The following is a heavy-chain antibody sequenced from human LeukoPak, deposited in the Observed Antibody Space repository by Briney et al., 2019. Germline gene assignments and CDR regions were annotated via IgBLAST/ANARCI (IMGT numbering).Heavy chain of an antibody. V-gene: IGHV3-53*01. J-gene: IGHJ4*02. CDR3: ATLNYDFWSGYYSYYFDY. CDR1: GFTFSSSA. Sequence: GGSLRLSCAASGFTFSSSAMSWVRQAPGKGLEWVSVIYSGGSTYYADSVKGRFTISRDNSKNTLYLQMNSLRAEDTAVYYCATLNYDFWSGYYSYYFDYWGQGTLVTVSS. D-gene: IGHD3-3*01. CDR2: IYSGGST.